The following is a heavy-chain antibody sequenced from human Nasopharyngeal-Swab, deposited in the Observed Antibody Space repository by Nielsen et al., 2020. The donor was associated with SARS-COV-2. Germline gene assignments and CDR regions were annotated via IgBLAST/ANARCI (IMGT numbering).Heavy chain of an antibody. D-gene: IGHD6-13*01. CDR3: ARDGYSSSRTLDY. J-gene: IGHJ4*02. CDR2: IYYSGST. V-gene: IGHV4-30-4*07. Sequence: RQAPGKGLEWIGYIYYSGSTCYNPSLKSRVTISVDTSKNQFSLKLSSVTAADAAVYYCARDGYSSSRTLDYWGQGTLVTVSS.